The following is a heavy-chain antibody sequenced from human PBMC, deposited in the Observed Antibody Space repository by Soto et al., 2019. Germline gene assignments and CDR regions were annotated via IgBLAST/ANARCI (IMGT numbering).Heavy chain of an antibody. CDR1: GFTFEENS. J-gene: IGHJ5*02. CDR3: TRCYEHSQYWFDP. CDR2: IRSTVYGETT. V-gene: IGHV3-49*03. D-gene: IGHD2-2*01. Sequence: PGGSLRLSGTASGFTFEENSISWFRQAPWKGLEWVGFIRSTVYGETTEYAASVEGRFTISRDDSKNITYLQMNSLKTADTAVYDCTRCYEHSQYWFDPWGQGNLVTLSS.